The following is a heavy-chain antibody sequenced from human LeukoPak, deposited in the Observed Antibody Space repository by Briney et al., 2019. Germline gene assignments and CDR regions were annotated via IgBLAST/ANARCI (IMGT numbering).Heavy chain of an antibody. J-gene: IGHJ5*02. D-gene: IGHD6-19*01. Sequence: SETLSLTCTVSGGSISSNSHYWGWIRQPPGKGMEWIGSMFYSGRTHNNPSLMSRVTISLDTSKNQFSLKLTSVTAADTAVYYCARQSTYPGGQWLVPGYFDPWGQGTLVTVSS. CDR1: GGSISSNSHY. CDR3: ARQSTYPGGQWLVPGYFDP. CDR2: MFYSGRT. V-gene: IGHV4-39*07.